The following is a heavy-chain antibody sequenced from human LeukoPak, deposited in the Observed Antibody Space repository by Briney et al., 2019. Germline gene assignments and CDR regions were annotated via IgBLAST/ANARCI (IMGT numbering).Heavy chain of an antibody. J-gene: IGHJ4*03. D-gene: IGHD1-1*01. CDR3: ARGPTISETGYFDY. CDR1: GGSFSTYY. Sequence: KPSETLSLTCAVYGGSFSTYYWSWIRQSPGKGLEWIAEINHRGDTNYNPSVKSRVTISVDTSKNQCSLKVRSLTAADTAVYYCARGPTISETGYFDYWGQGTLVTVSS. V-gene: IGHV4-34*01. CDR2: INHRGDT.